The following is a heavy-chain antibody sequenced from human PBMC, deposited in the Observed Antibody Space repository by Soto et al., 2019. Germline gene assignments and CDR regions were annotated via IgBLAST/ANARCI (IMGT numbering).Heavy chain of an antibody. V-gene: IGHV4-30-4*01. D-gene: IGHD3-22*01. CDR2: IYYSGST. CDR3: ARDQTYYDSSGFDY. J-gene: IGHJ4*02. CDR1: GGSISSGDYY. Sequence: PSETLSLTCTVSGGSISSGDYYWSWIRQPPGKGLEWIGYIYYSGSTYYNPSLKSRVTISVDTSKNQFSLKLSSVTAADTAVYYCARDQTYYDSSGFDYWGQGTLVT.